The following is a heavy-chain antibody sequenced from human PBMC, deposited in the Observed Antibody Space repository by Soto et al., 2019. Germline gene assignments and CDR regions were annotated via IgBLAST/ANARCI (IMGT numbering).Heavy chain of an antibody. CDR3: AREEGGQLVPYYYYYYGMDV. J-gene: IGHJ6*02. CDR1: GDSVSSNSAA. CDR2: TYYRSKWYN. Sequence: SQTLSLTCAISGDSVSSNSAAWNWIRQYPSRGLEWLGRTYYRSKWYNDYAVSVKSRITINPDTSKNQFSLQLNSVTPEDTAVYYCAREEGGQLVPYYYYYYGMDVWGQGTTVTVSS. V-gene: IGHV6-1*01. D-gene: IGHD6-6*01.